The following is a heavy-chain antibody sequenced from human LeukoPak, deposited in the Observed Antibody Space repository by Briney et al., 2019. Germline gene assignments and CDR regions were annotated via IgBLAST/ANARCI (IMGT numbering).Heavy chain of an antibody. Sequence: GESLKIPCKVSGYSFTSYWNIWLRQMPGKGLEWMGIIYPGDSDTRYSPSFQGQVTISADKSISTAYVQWSSLKASGTAMYYWARPATVVTPWYCALWGRGTLVTVSS. J-gene: IGHJ2*01. V-gene: IGHV5-51*01. CDR3: ARPATVVTPWYCAL. CDR1: GYSFTSYW. D-gene: IGHD4-23*01. CDR2: IYPGDSDT.